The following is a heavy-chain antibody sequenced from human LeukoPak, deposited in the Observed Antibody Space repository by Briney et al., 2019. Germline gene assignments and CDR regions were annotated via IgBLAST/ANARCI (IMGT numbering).Heavy chain of an antibody. Sequence: GGSLRLSCTASGFTFSHHWMTWVRQAPGKGLEWAANIKEDGSEKDYVDSVKGRFTISRDNGKNSLYLQMNSLRGEGTAVYYCARLNWNYADYWGQGTLVTVST. CDR3: ARLNWNYADY. J-gene: IGHJ4*02. D-gene: IGHD3-3*01. CDR2: IKEDGSEK. CDR1: GFTFSHHW. V-gene: IGHV3-7*01.